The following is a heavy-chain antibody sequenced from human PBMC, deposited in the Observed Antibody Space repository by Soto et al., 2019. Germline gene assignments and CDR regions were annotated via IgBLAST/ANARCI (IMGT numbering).Heavy chain of an antibody. CDR2: ISYDGSNK. CDR3: ARDSSGTGTLYYYYGMDV. CDR1: GFTFSSYA. D-gene: IGHD1-26*01. V-gene: IGHV3-30-3*01. J-gene: IGHJ6*02. Sequence: PGRSLRLSCAASGFTFSSYAMHWVRQAPGKGLEWVAVISYDGSNKYYADSVKGRFTISRDNSKNTLYLQMNSLRAEDTAVYYCARDSSGTGTLYYYYGMDVWGQGTTVTVSS.